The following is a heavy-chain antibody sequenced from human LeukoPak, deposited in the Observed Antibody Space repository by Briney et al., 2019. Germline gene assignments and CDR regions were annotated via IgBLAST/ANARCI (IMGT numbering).Heavy chain of an antibody. V-gene: IGHV3-23*01. J-gene: IGHJ4*02. CDR2: ISGSGGST. CDR1: GFTFSSYA. CDR3: AKGLWFGELWGYFDY. Sequence: PGGSLRLSCAASGFTFSSYAMSWVRQAPGKGLEWVSAISGSGGSTYYADSVRGRFTISRDNSKNTLYLQMNSLRAEDTAVYYCAKGLWFGELWGYFDYWGQGTLVTVSS. D-gene: IGHD3-10*01.